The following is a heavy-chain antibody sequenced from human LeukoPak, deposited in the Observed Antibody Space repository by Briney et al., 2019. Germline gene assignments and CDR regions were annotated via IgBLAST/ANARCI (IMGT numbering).Heavy chain of an antibody. J-gene: IGHJ4*02. CDR2: IYPGDSDT. V-gene: IGHV5-51*01. D-gene: IGHD1-26*01. CDR3: ARYLIVGAVLNGFDY. Sequence: GESLQISCQGSGYRFTSYWIGWVRQLPGKGLEWMGIIYPGDSDTRYSPSFQGQVTISADKSISTAYLQWSSLKASDTAMYYCARYLIVGAVLNGFDYWGQGTLVTVSS. CDR1: GYRFTSYW.